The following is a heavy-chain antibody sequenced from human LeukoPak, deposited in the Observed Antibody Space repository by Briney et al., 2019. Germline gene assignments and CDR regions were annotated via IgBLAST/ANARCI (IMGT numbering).Heavy chain of an antibody. CDR3: ARRPDTSRNTVLGVRDYYFYMDV. CDR1: GGSFSGYH. J-gene: IGHJ6*03. D-gene: IGHD2/OR15-2a*01. Sequence: SETLSLTCAVFGGSFSGYHWTWIRQPPGKGLEWMGEVDHSGSTKYNSSLMSRVTISVDTSKNHYSLKLSSVTAADTAVYYRARRPDTSRNTVLGVRDYYFYMDVWGKGTTVTVSS. V-gene: IGHV4-34*01. CDR2: VDHSGST.